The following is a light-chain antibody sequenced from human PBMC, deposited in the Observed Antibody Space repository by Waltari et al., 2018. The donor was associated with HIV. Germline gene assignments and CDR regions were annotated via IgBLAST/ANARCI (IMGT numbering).Light chain of an antibody. CDR1: QDIRNY. J-gene: IGKJ4*01. CDR2: AAS. Sequence: DIQMTQSPSSLSASVGDRVTITCRASQDIRNYLAWYQQKPGKVPKLLIYAASILQSGVPSRFSGSESGTDFTLTISSLQPEDFATYYCQQYNSYPLTFGGGTKVEIK. V-gene: IGKV1-27*01. CDR3: QQYNSYPLT.